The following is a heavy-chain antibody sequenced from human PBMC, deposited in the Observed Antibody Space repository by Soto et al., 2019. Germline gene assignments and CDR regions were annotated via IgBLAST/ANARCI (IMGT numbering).Heavy chain of an antibody. CDR1: GESISTGGY. J-gene: IGHJ4*02. V-gene: IGHV4-59*08. Sequence: SETLSLTCTVSGESISTGGYWSWVRLHPGKGLEWIGYIFYSGSTNYNPSLKSRVTISVDTSKNQFSLKLSSVTAADTAVYYCAKTSSGWEHFDYWGQGTLVTVSS. D-gene: IGHD6-19*01. CDR2: IFYSGST. CDR3: AKTSSGWEHFDY.